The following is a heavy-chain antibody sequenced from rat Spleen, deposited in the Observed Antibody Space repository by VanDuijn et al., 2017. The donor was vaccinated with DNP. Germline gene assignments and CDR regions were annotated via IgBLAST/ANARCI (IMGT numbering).Heavy chain of an antibody. Sequence: EVQLVESGGGLVQPGRSLKLSCAASGFTFSHYYMAWVRQAPTKGLEWVAYISSGDGTTYYRDSVKGRFTISRDNAKSTLYLQMDSLRSEDTATYYCTTDPSYYDGTRFAYWGQGTLVTVSS. D-gene: IGHD1-12*02. CDR2: ISSGDGTT. J-gene: IGHJ3*01. CDR1: GFTFSHYY. V-gene: IGHV5-27*01. CDR3: TTDPSYYDGTRFAY.